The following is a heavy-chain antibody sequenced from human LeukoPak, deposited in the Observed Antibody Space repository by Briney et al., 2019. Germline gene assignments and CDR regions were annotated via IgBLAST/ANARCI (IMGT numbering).Heavy chain of an antibody. J-gene: IGHJ3*01. D-gene: IGHD3-10*01. CDR2: IHYSGTT. CDR1: GGSISTYF. CDR3: ARPSYFGDYRHAFDV. Sequence: KSSETLSLTCTVSGGSISTYFWSWIRQPPGKGLEWIGNIHYSGTTNYNSFLKSRVTISLDTSTNQFSLNLISLTVADTAVYYCARPSYFGDYRHAFDVWGQGTMVTVSS. V-gene: IGHV4-59*08.